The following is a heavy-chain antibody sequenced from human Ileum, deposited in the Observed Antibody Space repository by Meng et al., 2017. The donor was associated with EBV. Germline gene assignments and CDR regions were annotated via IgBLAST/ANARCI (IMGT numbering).Heavy chain of an antibody. J-gene: IGHJ4*02. CDR2: VSYGGIYK. CDR3: AKERRGFFAEH. Sequence: VEAVGVVAQTWRSLSPSYAASGFYFRAYAMHWVRQVRGRGLEWVALVSYGGIYKLYADSVKGRFTIYRDNSDNTLFLQMNSLKPEDTAVYYCAKERRGFFAEHWGQGTLVTVSS. V-gene: IGHV3-30*04. D-gene: IGHD1-14*01. CDR1: GFYFRAYA.